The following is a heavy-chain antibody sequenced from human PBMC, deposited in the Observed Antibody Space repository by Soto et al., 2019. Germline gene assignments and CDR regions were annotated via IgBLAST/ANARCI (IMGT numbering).Heavy chain of an antibody. CDR1: GFSLSTSGVG. CDR2: IYWDDDK. CDR3: EHRRAYDISTGYYAFDY. D-gene: IGHD3-9*01. J-gene: IGHJ4*02. V-gene: IGHV2-5*02. Sequence: SGPKLVNPTQTLTLTCTFSGFSLSTSGVGVAWIRQPPGKALEWLALIYWDDDKRYSPSLKTRLNITNDTSKNQVVLTLTNVGPVDTAAYYCEHRRAYDISTGYYAFDYWGQGSLVTVSS.